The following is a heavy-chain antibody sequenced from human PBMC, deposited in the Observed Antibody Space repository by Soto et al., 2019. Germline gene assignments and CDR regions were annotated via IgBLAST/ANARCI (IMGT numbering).Heavy chain of an antibody. CDR1: GGSISSSSYY. CDR2: IYYSGST. D-gene: IGHD6-6*01. J-gene: IGHJ4*02. Sequence: SETLSLTCTVSGGSISSSSYYWGWIRQPPGKGLEWIGSIYYSGSTYYNPSLKSRVTISVDTSKNQFSLKLSSVTAADTAVYYCARLPYSSSSSGYWGQGTLVTVSS. CDR3: ARLPYSSSSSGY. V-gene: IGHV4-39*01.